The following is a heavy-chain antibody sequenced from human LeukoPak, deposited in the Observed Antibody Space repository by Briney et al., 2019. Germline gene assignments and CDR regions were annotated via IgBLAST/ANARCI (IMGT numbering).Heavy chain of an antibody. Sequence: PSETLSLTCTVSGGSISSYYWSWIRQPPGKGLEWIGYIYYSGSTNYNPSLKSRVTISVDTSKNQFSLKLSSVTAADTAVYYCARRIAAAGTKGPQNWFDPWGQGTLVTVSS. D-gene: IGHD6-13*01. CDR1: GGSISSYY. CDR2: IYYSGST. CDR3: ARRIAAAGTKGPQNWFDP. J-gene: IGHJ5*02. V-gene: IGHV4-59*08.